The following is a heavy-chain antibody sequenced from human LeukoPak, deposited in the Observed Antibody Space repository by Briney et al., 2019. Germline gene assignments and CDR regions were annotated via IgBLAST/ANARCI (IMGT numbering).Heavy chain of an antibody. Sequence: SVKVSCKASGFTFTSSAVQWVRQARGQRLEWIGWIVVGSGNTNYAQKFQERVTITRDMSTSTAYMELSSLRAEDTAMYYCALAQPGAPFDYWGQGTLVTVSS. CDR1: GFTFTSSA. V-gene: IGHV1-58*01. CDR2: IVVGSGNT. J-gene: IGHJ4*02. CDR3: ALAQPGAPFDY. D-gene: IGHD2-2*01.